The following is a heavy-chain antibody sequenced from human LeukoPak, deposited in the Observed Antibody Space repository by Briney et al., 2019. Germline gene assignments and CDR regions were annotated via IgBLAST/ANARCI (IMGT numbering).Heavy chain of an antibody. D-gene: IGHD4-23*01. CDR3: ARAIRWEYYYMDV. CDR1: GFTVGDYP. V-gene: IGHV3-69-1*02. CDR2: IFPSGGEI. J-gene: IGHJ6*03. Sequence: GGSLRLSCTASGFTVGDYPMSWVRQAPGKGLEWVSSIFPSGGEIHYADSVKGRFTISRDNAKNSLYLQMNSLRAEDTAVYYCARAIRWEYYYMDVWGKGTTVTISS.